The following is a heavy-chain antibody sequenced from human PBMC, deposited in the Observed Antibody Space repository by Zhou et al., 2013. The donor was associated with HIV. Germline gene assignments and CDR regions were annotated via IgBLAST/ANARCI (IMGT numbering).Heavy chain of an antibody. CDR1: GDSFSSYA. V-gene: IGHV1-69*05. CDR3: ARGRRVVPAAMNNGFDP. Sequence: QVQLVQSGAEVRKPGSSVRVSCKASGDSFSSYAMAWVRQAPGQGLEWMGRIVPIFGTADYAQKFQGRVTITTDVSTSTAYMELNSLTSDDTAVYYCARGRRVVPAAMNNGFDPWGQGTLVTVSS. J-gene: IGHJ5*02. CDR2: IVPIFGTA. D-gene: IGHD2-2*01.